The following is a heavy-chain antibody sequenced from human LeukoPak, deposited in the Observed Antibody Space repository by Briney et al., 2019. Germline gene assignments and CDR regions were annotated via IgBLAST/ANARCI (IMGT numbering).Heavy chain of an antibody. Sequence: GASVKVSCKASGYTFTGYYMHWVRQAPGQGLEWMGWISAYNGNTNYAQKLQGRVTMTTDTSTSTAYMELRSLRSDDTAVYYCASEYLESSGRVDYWGQGTLVTVSS. CDR1: GYTFTGYY. V-gene: IGHV1-18*04. J-gene: IGHJ4*02. CDR3: ASEYLESSGRVDY. CDR2: ISAYNGNT. D-gene: IGHD2-15*01.